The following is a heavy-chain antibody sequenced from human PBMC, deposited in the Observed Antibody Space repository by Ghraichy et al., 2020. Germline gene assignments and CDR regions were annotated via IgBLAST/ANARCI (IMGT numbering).Heavy chain of an antibody. J-gene: IGHJ4*02. Sequence: GGSLRLSCAASGFTFSSYAMSWVRQATGKGLEWVSAISGSGGSTYYADSVKGRFTISRDNSKNTLYLQMNSLRAEDTAVYYCAKEGQEGIQLYNPYFDYWGQGTLVTVSS. V-gene: IGHV3-23*01. CDR1: GFTFSSYA. CDR2: ISGSGGST. D-gene: IGHD5-18*01. CDR3: AKEGQEGIQLYNPYFDY.